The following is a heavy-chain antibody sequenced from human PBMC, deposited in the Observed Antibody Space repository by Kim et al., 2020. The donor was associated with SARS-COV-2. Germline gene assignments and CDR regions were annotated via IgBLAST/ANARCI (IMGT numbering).Heavy chain of an antibody. D-gene: IGHD3-22*01. CDR2: IYPGDSDT. CDR1: GYSFTSYW. V-gene: IGHV5-51*01. CDR3: ARLSTPDYYDSSGRDAFDI. Sequence: GESLKISCKGSGYSFTSYWIGWVRQMPGKGLEWMGIIYPGDSDTRYSPSFQGQVTISADKSISTAYLQWSSLKASDTAMYYCARLSTPDYYDSSGRDAFDIWGQGTMGTVSS. J-gene: IGHJ3*02.